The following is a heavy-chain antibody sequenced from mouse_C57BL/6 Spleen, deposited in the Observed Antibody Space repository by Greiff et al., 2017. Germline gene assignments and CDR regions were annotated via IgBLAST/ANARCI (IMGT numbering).Heavy chain of an antibody. V-gene: IGHV5-17*01. D-gene: IGHD2-2*01. J-gene: IGHJ2*01. CDR2: ISSGSSTI. CDR1: GFTFSDYG. Sequence: EVKLMESGGGLVKPGGSLKLSCAASGFTFSDYGMHWVRQAPEKGLEWVAYISSGSSTIYYADTVKGRFTISRDNAKNTLFLQMTSLRSEDTAMYYCAREGLYYGYDGFDYWGQGTTLTVSS. CDR3: AREGLYYGYDGFDY.